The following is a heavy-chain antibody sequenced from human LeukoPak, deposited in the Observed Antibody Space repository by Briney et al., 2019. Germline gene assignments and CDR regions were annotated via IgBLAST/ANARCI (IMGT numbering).Heavy chain of an antibody. CDR3: ARVEQQPRAVCGMDV. CDR1: GFIFSSYS. Sequence: GGSLRLSCAASGFIFSSYSMNWVRQAPGKGLEWVSYISRSSDTIYYADSVKGRFTISRDNAKTSLYLQMNSLRDEDTAVYYCARVEQQPRAVCGMDVWGPGTTVTVSS. J-gene: IGHJ6*02. CDR2: ISRSSDTI. V-gene: IGHV3-48*02. D-gene: IGHD6-13*01.